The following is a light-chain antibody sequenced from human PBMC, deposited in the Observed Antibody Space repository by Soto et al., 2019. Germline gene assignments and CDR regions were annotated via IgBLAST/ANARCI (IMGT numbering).Light chain of an antibody. V-gene: IGLV4-60*02. CDR3: ETWDINTHVV. J-gene: IGLJ2*01. CDR2: LETSGSY. Sequence: QPVLTQSSSASASLGSSVKLTCTLSSGHTTYIIAWHQQQPGKAPRYLMKLETSGSYNKGSGVPDRFSDSSSGADRYLTISNLQFEDEADYYCETWDINTHVVFGGGTKLTVL. CDR1: SGHTTYI.